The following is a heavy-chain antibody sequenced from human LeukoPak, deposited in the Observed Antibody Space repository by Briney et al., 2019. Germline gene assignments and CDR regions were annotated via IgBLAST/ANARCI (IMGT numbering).Heavy chain of an antibody. Sequence: GGSLRLSCAASGFSFGDYSMTWVRQAPGKGLEWVSYIRSDSSAIYYADFVKGRFTISRDNAKKSLYLQMNSLRAEDTAVYYCASRGGYYYDSSGIALGIWGQGTLVTVSS. CDR2: IRSDSSAI. V-gene: IGHV3-48*01. CDR3: ASRGGYYYDSSGIALGI. J-gene: IGHJ4*02. CDR1: GFSFGDYS. D-gene: IGHD3-22*01.